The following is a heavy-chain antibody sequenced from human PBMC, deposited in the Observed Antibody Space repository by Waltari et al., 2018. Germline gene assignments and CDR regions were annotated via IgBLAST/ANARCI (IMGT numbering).Heavy chain of an antibody. CDR2: INYSGGT. V-gene: IGHV4-39*01. D-gene: IGHD6-6*01. CDR3: ARLSSSVGNYYYYGMDV. CDR1: GFTCSSYG. Sequence: QVQLVESGGGVVQPGRSLRLSCAASGFTCSSYGMPWVRQAPGKGLEWIGGINYSGGTSYNPSLKSRVTISVDTSKNQFSLKLSSVTAADTAVYYCARLSSSVGNYYYYGMDVWGQGTTVTVSS. J-gene: IGHJ6*02.